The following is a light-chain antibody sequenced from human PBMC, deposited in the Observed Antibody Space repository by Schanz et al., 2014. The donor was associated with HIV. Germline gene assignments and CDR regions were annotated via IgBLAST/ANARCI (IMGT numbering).Light chain of an antibody. Sequence: PGTLSLSPGERATLSCRASQSVSRNYVAWYQQKPGQAPRLLIYDASNRASGLPARFGGSGSGTEFALTISSPQPEDFAVYYCQQYNLWPITFGQGTGLEIK. CDR2: DAS. V-gene: IGKV3-15*01. CDR3: QQYNLWPIT. J-gene: IGKJ5*01. CDR1: QSVSRN.